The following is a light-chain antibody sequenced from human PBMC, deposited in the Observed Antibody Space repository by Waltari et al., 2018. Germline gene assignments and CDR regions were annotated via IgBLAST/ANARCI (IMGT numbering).Light chain of an antibody. Sequence: EVVLTQSPATLSLSPGERATLSCRASQSVSNSLAWYRQKPGQAPSLLIYDASTRAAGIPGRFSGSGSGTDFTLTISSLEPEDFAVYYCQLRTGWPLTFGGGTRVEIK. CDR1: QSVSNS. J-gene: IGKJ4*01. V-gene: IGKV3-11*01. CDR2: DAS. CDR3: QLRTGWPLT.